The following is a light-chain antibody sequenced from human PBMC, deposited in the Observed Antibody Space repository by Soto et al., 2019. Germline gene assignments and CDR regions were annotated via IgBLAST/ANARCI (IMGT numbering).Light chain of an antibody. J-gene: IGLJ2*01. CDR2: YDD. CDR3: AAWDDSLKGML. Sequence: QSVLTQPPSVSAAPRQRVTISCSGSSSNIGNNAVTWYQQLPGKAPKLLIYYDDLLPSGVSDRFSGSKSGTSASLAISGLQSEDEADYYCAAWDDSLKGMLFGGGTKLTVL. V-gene: IGLV1-36*01. CDR1: SSNIGNNA.